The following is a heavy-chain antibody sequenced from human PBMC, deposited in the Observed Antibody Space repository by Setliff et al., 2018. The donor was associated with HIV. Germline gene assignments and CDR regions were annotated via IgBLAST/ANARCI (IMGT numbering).Heavy chain of an antibody. V-gene: IGHV3-23*01. CDR3: AKEPKLGGIAAPFDY. CDR1: GFTFSSYE. Sequence: HPGGSLRLSCAASGFTFSSYEMNWVRQAPGKGLEWVSAISDGGGSTYYAVSVKGRFTISRDNSKNTLYLQMNSLRVEDTAVYYCAKEPKLGGIAAPFDYWGQGTLVTVSS. D-gene: IGHD6-6*01. CDR2: ISDGGGST. J-gene: IGHJ4*02.